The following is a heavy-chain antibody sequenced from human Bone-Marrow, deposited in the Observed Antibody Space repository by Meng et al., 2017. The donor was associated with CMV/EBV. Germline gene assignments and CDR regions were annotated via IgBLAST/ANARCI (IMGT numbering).Heavy chain of an antibody. CDR2: IKQDGSEK. Sequence: GESLKISCAASGFTFSSYGMHWVRQAPGKGLEWVANIKQDGSEKYYVDSVRGRFTITNDYTKNSLYLQMSSLRAEDTALYYCVRGPPNGVAGTWGQGTLVTVSS. CDR3: VRGPPNGVAGT. CDR1: GFTFSSYG. V-gene: IGHV3-7*01. J-gene: IGHJ5*02. D-gene: IGHD2-8*01.